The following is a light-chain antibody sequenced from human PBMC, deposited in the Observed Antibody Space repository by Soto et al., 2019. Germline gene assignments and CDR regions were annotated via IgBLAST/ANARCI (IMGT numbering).Light chain of an antibody. CDR3: LQYNVYPLS. V-gene: IGKV1-5*03. Sequence: DIQMTQSPSTLSASVGDRVTITCRARQNINRWLAWYQQRPGKAPNLLIHKASTLEVGVPSRFSGSASGTEFTLTISSLQPDDFAVYFCLQYNVYPLSFGGGTKVETK. CDR2: KAS. CDR1: QNINRW. J-gene: IGKJ4*01.